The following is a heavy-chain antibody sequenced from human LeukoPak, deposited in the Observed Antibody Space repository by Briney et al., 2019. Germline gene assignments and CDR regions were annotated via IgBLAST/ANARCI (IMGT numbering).Heavy chain of an antibody. CDR1: GGSISSYY. Sequence: PSETLSLTCTVSGGSISSYYWSWIRQPPGKGLEWIGYIYYSGSTNYNPSLKSRVTISVDTSKNQFSLKLSSVTAADTAVYYCARIIGPHSYDPFDYWGREPWSPSPQ. CDR2: IYYSGST. CDR3: ARIIGPHSYDPFDY. J-gene: IGHJ4*02. V-gene: IGHV4-59*01. D-gene: IGHD5-18*01.